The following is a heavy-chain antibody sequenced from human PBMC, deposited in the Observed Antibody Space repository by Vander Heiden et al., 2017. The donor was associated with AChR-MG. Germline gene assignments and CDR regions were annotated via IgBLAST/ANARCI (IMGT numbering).Heavy chain of an antibody. CDR2: MIPSLHVA. V-gene: IGHV1-69*04. D-gene: IGHD4-17*01. J-gene: IGHJ2*01. CDR3: ARDGDYRGNSLINWYIDL. Sequence: QVQLVQSGAEVQTPGSSAKVSCKASGGSFGRYAISWVRQAPCQELEWMGRMIPSLHVANYAFKFQGRVTMTADSSSTTAYLEVRSLRDEDTAVYYCARDGDYRGNSLINWYIDLWGRGTLVTVSS. CDR1: GGSFGRYA.